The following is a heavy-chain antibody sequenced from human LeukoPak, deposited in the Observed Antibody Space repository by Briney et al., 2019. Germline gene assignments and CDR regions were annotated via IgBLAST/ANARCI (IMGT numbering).Heavy chain of an antibody. CDR1: GFTFSSYS. CDR2: ISSSSSYI. J-gene: IGHJ5*02. CDR3: AREVRGVIPHWFDP. D-gene: IGHD3-10*01. V-gene: IGHV3-21*01. Sequence: GGSPRLSCAASGFTFSSYSMTWVRQAPGKGLEWVSSISSSSSYIYYADSVKGRFTISRDNAKNSLYLQMNSLRAEDTAVYYCAREVRGVIPHWFDPWGQGTLVTVSS.